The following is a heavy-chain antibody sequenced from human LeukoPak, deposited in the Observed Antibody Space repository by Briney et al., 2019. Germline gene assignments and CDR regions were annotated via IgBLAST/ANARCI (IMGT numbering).Heavy chain of an antibody. CDR1: GYTFTSYD. Sequence: ASVKVSCKASGYTFTSYDINWVRQATGQGLEWMGWMDPNSGNTGYAQKFQGRATMTRNTSISTAYMELSSLRSEDTAVYYCAIEITSTTGTFGDAFDIWGQGTMVTVSS. D-gene: IGHD1-1*01. CDR2: MDPNSGNT. CDR3: AIEITSTTGTFGDAFDI. J-gene: IGHJ3*02. V-gene: IGHV1-8*01.